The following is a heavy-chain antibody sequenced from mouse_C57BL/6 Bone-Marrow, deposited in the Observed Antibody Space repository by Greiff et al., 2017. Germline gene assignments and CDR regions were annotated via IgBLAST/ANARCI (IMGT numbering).Heavy chain of an antibody. CDR3: TTYRYGSSFDY. Sequence: DVHLVESGAELVRPGASVKLSCTASGYNFKDYFMHWVKQRPEQGLEWIGWIDPANGDTEYAAKFQGKATLTADTSSNTAYLQLSSLTSEDTAVYYCTTYRYGSSFDYWGQGTTLTVSS. J-gene: IGHJ2*01. D-gene: IGHD1-1*01. V-gene: IGHV14-4*01. CDR2: IDPANGDT. CDR1: GYNFKDYF.